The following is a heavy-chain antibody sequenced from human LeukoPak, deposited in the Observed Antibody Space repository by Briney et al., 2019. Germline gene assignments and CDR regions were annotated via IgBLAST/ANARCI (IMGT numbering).Heavy chain of an antibody. CDR2: INHSGST. Sequence: ASETLSLTCTVSGASVSSSGYYWSWIRQPPGKGLEWIGGINHSGSTNYKPSLKSRVTISADTSKSQFSLKLSSVTAADTAVYYCARALGSYSGYDYYWFDPWGQGTLVTVSS. V-gene: IGHV4-39*07. CDR3: ARALGSYSGYDYYWFDP. CDR1: GASVSSSGYY. J-gene: IGHJ5*02. D-gene: IGHD5-12*01.